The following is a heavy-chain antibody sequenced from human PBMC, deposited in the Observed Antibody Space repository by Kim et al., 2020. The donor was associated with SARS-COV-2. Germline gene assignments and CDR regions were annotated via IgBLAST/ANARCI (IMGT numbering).Heavy chain of an antibody. V-gene: IGHV3-23*01. Sequence: ISGGGGRTHYADSVKGRFTISRDNSKSTLFLHMNSLRAEDTAVYYCEASDYWGQGSLVTVSS. CDR3: EASDY. J-gene: IGHJ4*02. CDR2: ISGGGGRT.